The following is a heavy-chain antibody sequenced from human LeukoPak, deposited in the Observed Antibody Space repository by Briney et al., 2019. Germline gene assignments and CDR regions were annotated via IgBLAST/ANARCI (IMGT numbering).Heavy chain of an antibody. Sequence: GASVKVSCKAPGGTFSSYAISWVRQAPGQGLEWMGGIIPIFGTANYAQKFQGRVTITADESTSTAYMELSSLRSEDTAVYYCARRPYYDILTGPNSHYYGMDVWGKGTTVTVSS. J-gene: IGHJ6*04. CDR3: ARRPYYDILTGPNSHYYGMDV. CDR1: GGTFSSYA. CDR2: IIPIFGTA. D-gene: IGHD3-9*01. V-gene: IGHV1-69*13.